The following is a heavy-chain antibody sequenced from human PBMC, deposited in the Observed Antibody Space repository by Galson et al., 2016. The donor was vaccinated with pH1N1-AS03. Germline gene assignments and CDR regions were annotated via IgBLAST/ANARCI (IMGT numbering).Heavy chain of an antibody. CDR1: GYIFTSFW. CDR3: AKRYGYYFDY. J-gene: IGHJ4*02. CDR2: IYPDDSDT. D-gene: IGHD2-15*01. V-gene: IGHV5-51*01. Sequence: QSGAEVKEPGDSLTISCQASGYIFTSFWIGWVRQMPGKGLEWMGIIYPDDSDTRYSPSFQGQVTISADKSITTAYLQWTSLKASDTAIYYCAKRYGYYFDYWGQGTPVTVSS.